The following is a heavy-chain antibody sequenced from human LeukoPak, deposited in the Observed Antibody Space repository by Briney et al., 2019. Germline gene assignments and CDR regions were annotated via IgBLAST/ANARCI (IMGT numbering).Heavy chain of an antibody. Sequence: GGSLRLSCAASGFTIGTYGMSWVRQAPGNGLERVSSISGGTTYYADSVKGRFTISRDNSKNTVSLQMNSLRAEDTAVYYCAKSVYHSGNYWGQGTLVTVSS. J-gene: IGHJ4*02. V-gene: IGHV3-23*01. CDR2: ISGGTT. CDR1: GFTIGTYG. CDR3: AKSVYHSGNY. D-gene: IGHD3-10*01.